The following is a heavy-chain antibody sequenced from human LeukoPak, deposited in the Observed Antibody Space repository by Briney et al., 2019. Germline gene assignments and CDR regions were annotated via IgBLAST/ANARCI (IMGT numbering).Heavy chain of an antibody. Sequence: GGSLRLSCTASGFTFNTYSMNWVRLAPGKGLEWVAVISYDGSNKYYADSVKGRFTISRDNSKNTLYLQMNSLRAEDTAVYYCANENYGSGSYSIHGMDVWGQGTTVTVSS. V-gene: IGHV3-30*18. CDR1: GFTFNTYS. CDR3: ANENYGSGSYSIHGMDV. J-gene: IGHJ6*02. D-gene: IGHD3-10*01. CDR2: ISYDGSNK.